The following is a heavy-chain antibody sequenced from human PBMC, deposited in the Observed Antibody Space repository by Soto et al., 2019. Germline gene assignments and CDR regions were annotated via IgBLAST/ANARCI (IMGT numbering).Heavy chain of an antibody. V-gene: IGHV4-4*07. CDR3: VRDGTKTLRDWFDP. CDR2: IYATGTT. D-gene: IGHD1-1*01. CDR1: GASISGFY. Sequence: SETLSLTCTVSGASISGFYWSWIRKSAGKGLEWIGRIYATGTTDYNPSLKSRVMMSVDTSKKQFSLKLRSVTATDTAVYYCVRDGTKTLRDWFDPWGQGMSVTVSS. J-gene: IGHJ5*02.